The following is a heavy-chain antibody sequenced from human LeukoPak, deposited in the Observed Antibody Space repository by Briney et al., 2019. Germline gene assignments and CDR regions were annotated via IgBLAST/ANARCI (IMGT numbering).Heavy chain of an antibody. J-gene: IGHJ4*02. CDR1: GFTVSSNY. Sequence: PGGSLRLSCAASGFTVSSNYISWVRQTPGKGLESLSLIYTGGTTYYADSVKGRFTISRDNSENTLYLQMNSLTTEDTAVYYCARVRSGWLQPLSNSLYEFDYWGQGTLVTVSS. CDR3: ARVRSGWLQPLSNSLYEFDY. D-gene: IGHD5-24*01. V-gene: IGHV3-66*02. CDR2: IYTGGTT.